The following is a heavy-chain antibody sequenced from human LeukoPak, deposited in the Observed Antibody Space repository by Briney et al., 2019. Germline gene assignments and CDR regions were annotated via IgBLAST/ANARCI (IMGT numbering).Heavy chain of an antibody. V-gene: IGHV3-21*04. CDR1: GFSFSTYS. Sequence: PGGSLRLSCAASGFSFSTYSMSWVRQAPGKGLEWVSSIRGSGADKYYADSVKGRFSISRDNSQDTLSLQMNSLRAEDTAVYYCARDFGGETIFGVVIPGHNWFDPWGQGTLVTVSS. CDR2: IRGSGADK. D-gene: IGHD3-3*01. CDR3: ARDFGGETIFGVVIPGHNWFDP. J-gene: IGHJ5*02.